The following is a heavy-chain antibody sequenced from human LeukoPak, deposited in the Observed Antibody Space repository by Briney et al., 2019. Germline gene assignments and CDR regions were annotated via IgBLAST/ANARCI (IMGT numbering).Heavy chain of an antibody. D-gene: IGHD6-13*01. J-gene: IGHJ6*02. CDR1: GYTFTSYG. V-gene: IGHV1-18*01. Sequence: GASVKVSCKASGYTFTSYGISWVQQAPGQGLEWMGWISAYNGNTNYAQKLQGRVTMTTDTSTSTAYMELRSLRSDDTAVYYCARDWDSSPYYYYGMDVWGQGTTVTVSS. CDR3: ARDWDSSPYYYYGMDV. CDR2: ISAYNGNT.